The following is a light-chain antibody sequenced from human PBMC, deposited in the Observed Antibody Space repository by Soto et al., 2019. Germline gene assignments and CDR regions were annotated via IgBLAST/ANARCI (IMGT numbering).Light chain of an antibody. J-gene: IGKJ3*01. CDR2: AAS. V-gene: IGKV1-9*01. CDR3: QQYNSYV. Sequence: DIQLTQSPSFLSASVGDRVTITCRASQGISSYLAWYQQKPGKAPKLLIYAASTLQSGVPTRFSGSGSGTDFTLTISSLQPEDFATYYCQQYNSYVFGPGTKVDIK. CDR1: QGISSY.